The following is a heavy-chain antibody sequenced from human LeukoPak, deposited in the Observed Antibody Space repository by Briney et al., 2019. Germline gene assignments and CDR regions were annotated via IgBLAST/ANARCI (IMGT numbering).Heavy chain of an antibody. CDR1: GFIFSSYG. CDR3: ARSRGSSGSYPFDY. D-gene: IGHD1-26*01. V-gene: IGHV3-30*02. J-gene: IGHJ4*02. Sequence: PGGSLRLSCAASGFIFSSYGMHWVRQAPGKGLEGVAFMRPEGSDKYYADPLKGRLTITRDNSNNSLFLQMNSLRAEDTAVYYCARSRGSSGSYPFDYWGQGTLVTVSS. CDR2: MRPEGSDK.